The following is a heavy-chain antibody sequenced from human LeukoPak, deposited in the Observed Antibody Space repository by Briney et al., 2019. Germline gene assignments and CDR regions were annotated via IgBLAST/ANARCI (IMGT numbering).Heavy chain of an antibody. D-gene: IGHD6-19*01. Sequence: GGSLRLSCAGSGFPFSSHGMHWVRQAPGKGLEWVAVISYDGSNKYYADSVKGRFTISRDNSKNTLYLQMNSLRAEDTAVYYCAKPQTYSSGWYGYYFDYWGQGTLVTVSS. J-gene: IGHJ4*02. CDR1: GFPFSSHG. V-gene: IGHV3-30*18. CDR2: ISYDGSNK. CDR3: AKPQTYSSGWYGYYFDY.